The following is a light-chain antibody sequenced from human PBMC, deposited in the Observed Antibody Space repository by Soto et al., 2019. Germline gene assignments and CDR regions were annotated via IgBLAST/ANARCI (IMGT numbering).Light chain of an antibody. CDR3: CSYAGSYTVV. CDR2: DVN. CDR1: SSDVGNYNY. Sequence: QSVLTQPRSVSGSPGQSVTISCTGTSSDVGNYNYVSWYQQHPGKVPKLMIYDVNKRPSGVPDRFSGSKSGNTASLTISGLQAEDEADYYCCSYAGSYTVVFGGGTQLTVL. J-gene: IGLJ2*01. V-gene: IGLV2-11*01.